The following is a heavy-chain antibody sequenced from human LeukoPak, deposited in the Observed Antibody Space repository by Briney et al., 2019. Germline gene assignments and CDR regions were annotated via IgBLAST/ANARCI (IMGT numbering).Heavy chain of an antibody. CDR1: GDSISNRNSY. Sequence: SETLSLTFSVSGDSISNRNSYWGWIRQPPGKGLEWIGSIYHSGSTYYNPSPKSRVTISVDTSKNQFSLKLSSVTAADTAVYYCARDRDRGWFDPWGQGTLVTVSS. CDR3: ARDRDRGWFDP. V-gene: IGHV4-39*07. D-gene: IGHD3-10*01. CDR2: IYHSGST. J-gene: IGHJ5*02.